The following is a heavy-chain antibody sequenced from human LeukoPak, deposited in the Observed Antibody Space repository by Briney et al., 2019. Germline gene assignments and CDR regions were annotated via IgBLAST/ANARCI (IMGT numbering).Heavy chain of an antibody. CDR3: ARDPVDGYSHYDF. CDR2: INPSGGST. CDR1: GYTFTSYY. V-gene: IGHV1-46*01. D-gene: IGHD5-24*01. Sequence: ASVKVSCKASGYTFTSYYMHWVRQAPGQGLEWMGIINPSGGSTSYAQKFQGRVTMTRDTSISTAYLELTRLTSDDTAIYYCARDPVDGYSHYDFWGQGTLVTVSS. J-gene: IGHJ4*02.